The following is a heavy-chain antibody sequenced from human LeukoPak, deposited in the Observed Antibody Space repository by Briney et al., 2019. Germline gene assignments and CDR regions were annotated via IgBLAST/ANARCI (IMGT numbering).Heavy chain of an antibody. J-gene: IGHJ4*02. CDR3: ARYPGIAAAGTSYYFDY. CDR2: ISYDGSNK. Sequence: GSLRLSCAASGFTFSSYAMHWVRQAPGKGLEWVAVISYDGSNKYYADSVKGRFTISRDNSKNTLYLQMNSLRAEDTAVYYCARYPGIAAAGTSYYFDYWGQGTLVTVSS. CDR1: GFTFSSYA. V-gene: IGHV3-30-3*01. D-gene: IGHD6-13*01.